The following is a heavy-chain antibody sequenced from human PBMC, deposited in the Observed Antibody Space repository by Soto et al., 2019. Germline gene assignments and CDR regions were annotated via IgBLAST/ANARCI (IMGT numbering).Heavy chain of an antibody. CDR2: IRSKATSYAT. Sequence: EVQLVESGGGSVHPGGSLKLSCAASGFTFSGSAMHLVRQASGKGLEWVGSIRSKATSYATAYAASVKCRCTISRDDSKNTAYLQMNSLKPQDTAVYYCTRLQDSVLVSHRKEVDDYGMDVWVQGTTVAFSS. CDR1: GFTFSGSA. CDR3: TRLQDSVLVSHRKEVDDYGMDV. D-gene: IGHD2-2*01. J-gene: IGHJ6*02. V-gene: IGHV3-73*01.